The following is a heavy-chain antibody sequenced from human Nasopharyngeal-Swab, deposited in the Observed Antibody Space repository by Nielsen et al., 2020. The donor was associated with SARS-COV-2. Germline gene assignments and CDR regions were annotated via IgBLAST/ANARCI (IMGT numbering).Heavy chain of an antibody. J-gene: IGHJ4*02. CDR3: ARAGGSSWHFDY. D-gene: IGHD6-13*01. V-gene: IGHV3-21*01. CDR2: ISSSSSYI. Sequence: GGSLRLSCAASGFTLSSYSMNWVRQAPGKGLEWVSSISSSSSYIYYADSVKGRFTISRDNAKNSLYLQMNSLRAEDTAVYYCARAGGSSWHFDYWGQGTLVTVSS. CDR1: GFTLSSYS.